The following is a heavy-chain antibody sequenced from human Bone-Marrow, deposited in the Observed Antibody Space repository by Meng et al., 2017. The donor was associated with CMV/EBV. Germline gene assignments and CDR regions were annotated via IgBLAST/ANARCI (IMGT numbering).Heavy chain of an antibody. CDR2: IIPMFGTT. D-gene: IGHD5-24*01. V-gene: IGHV1-69*05. CDR1: GCIFSSYA. Sequence: SVKVSCKHSGCIFSSYAISWVRQAPGQGLEWMGGIIPMFGTTNYAQNFQGRVTITTDESTSTTYMELSSLKSKDTAVYYCARDLASELGMAPIGDGFDIWGQGTMVTVSS. J-gene: IGHJ3*02. CDR3: ARDLASELGMAPIGDGFDI.